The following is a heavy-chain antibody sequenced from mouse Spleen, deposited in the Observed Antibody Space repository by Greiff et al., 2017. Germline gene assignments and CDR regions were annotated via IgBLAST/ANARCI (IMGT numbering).Heavy chain of an antibody. CDR3: APNWDGGFAY. CDR2: IYPSDSET. CDR1: GYTFTSYW. D-gene: IGHD4-1*02. V-gene: IGHV1-61*01. Sequence: VQLQQPGAELVRPGSSVKLSCKASGYTFTSYWMDWVKQRPGQGLEWIGNIYPSDSETHYNQKFKDKATLTVDKSSSTAYMQLSSLTSEDSAVYYCAPNWDGGFAYWGQGTLVTVSA. J-gene: IGHJ3*01.